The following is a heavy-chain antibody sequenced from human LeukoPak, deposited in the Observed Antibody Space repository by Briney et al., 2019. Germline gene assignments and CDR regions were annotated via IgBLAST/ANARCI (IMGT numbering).Heavy chain of an antibody. J-gene: IGHJ4*02. D-gene: IGHD6-6*01. V-gene: IGHV3-7*01. CDR2: INQDGSEK. Sequence: GGSLRLSCAASGFTFSSYWMSWVRQAPGKGLEWVANINQDGSEKYYVDSVKGRFTISRDNAKNSLYLQMNSLRAEDTAVYYCARGSAPLSSIAARLPWFDYFDYWGQGTLVTVSS. CDR3: ARGSAPLSSIAARLPWFDYFDY. CDR1: GFTFSSYW.